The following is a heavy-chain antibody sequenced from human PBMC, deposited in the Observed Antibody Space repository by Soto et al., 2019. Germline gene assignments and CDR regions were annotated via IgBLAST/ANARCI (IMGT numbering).Heavy chain of an antibody. CDR3: ARDPVDTAMVLFDY. CDR2: IRWDGGST. Sequence: GGSLRLSCAASGFTFDDYTMHWVRQAPGKGLEWVSLIRWDGGSTYYADSVKGRFTISRDNAKNSLYLQMNSLRAEDTAVYYCARDPVDTAMVLFDYWGQGTLVTVSS. J-gene: IGHJ4*02. V-gene: IGHV3-43*01. D-gene: IGHD5-18*01. CDR1: GFTFDDYT.